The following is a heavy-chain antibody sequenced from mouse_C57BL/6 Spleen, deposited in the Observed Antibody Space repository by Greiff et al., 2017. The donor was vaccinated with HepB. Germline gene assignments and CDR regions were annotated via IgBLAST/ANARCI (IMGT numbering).Heavy chain of an antibody. D-gene: IGHD2-4*01. V-gene: IGHV10-1*01. Sequence: EVKLQESGGGLVQPKGSLKLSCAASGFSFNTYAMNWVRQAPGKGLEWVARIRSKSNNYATYYADSVKDRFTISRDDSESMLYLQMNNLKTEDTAMYYCVWGDYGAWFAYWGQGTLVTVSA. CDR3: VWGDYGAWFAY. CDR1: GFSFNTYA. CDR2: IRSKSNNYAT. J-gene: IGHJ3*01.